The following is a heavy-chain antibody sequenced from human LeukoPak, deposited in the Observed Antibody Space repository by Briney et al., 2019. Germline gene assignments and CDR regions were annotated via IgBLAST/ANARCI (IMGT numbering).Heavy chain of an antibody. Sequence: GSLRLSCAASGFTFTNGWMSWVRQAPGKGLEYVSAISSNGGSTYYANSVKGRFTISRDNSKNTLYLQMGSLRAEDMAVYYCARALAYCGGDCYSGLDYWGQGTLVTVSS. CDR1: GFTFTNGW. CDR2: ISSNGGST. J-gene: IGHJ4*02. V-gene: IGHV3-64*01. D-gene: IGHD2-21*02. CDR3: ARALAYCGGDCYSGLDY.